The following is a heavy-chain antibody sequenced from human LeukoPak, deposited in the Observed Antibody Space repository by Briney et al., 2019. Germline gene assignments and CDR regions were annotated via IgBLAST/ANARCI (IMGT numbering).Heavy chain of an antibody. J-gene: IGHJ6*02. CDR3: ALAHTNFDYGMDV. CDR1: GFIFSSYA. CDR2: IYSGGST. Sequence: PGGSLRLSCAASGFIFSSYAMSWVRQAPGKGLEWVSVIYSGGSTYYADSVKGRFTISRDNSKNTLYLQMDSLRAEDTAVYYCALAHTNFDYGMDVWGQGTTVTVSS. V-gene: IGHV3-53*01. D-gene: IGHD1-1*01.